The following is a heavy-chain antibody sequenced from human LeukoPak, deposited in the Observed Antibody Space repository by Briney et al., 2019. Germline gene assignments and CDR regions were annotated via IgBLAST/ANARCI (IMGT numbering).Heavy chain of an antibody. CDR2: ISYDGSNK. V-gene: IGHV3-30-3*01. Sequence: GGSLRLSCAASGFTFSSYAMHWVRQAPGKGLEWVAVISYDGSNKYYADSVRGRFTISRDNSKNTLYLQMNSLRAEVTAVYYCARPIFGVAPHSYGMDVWGQGTTVTVSS. CDR3: ARPIFGVAPHSYGMDV. J-gene: IGHJ6*02. CDR1: GFTFSSYA. D-gene: IGHD3-3*01.